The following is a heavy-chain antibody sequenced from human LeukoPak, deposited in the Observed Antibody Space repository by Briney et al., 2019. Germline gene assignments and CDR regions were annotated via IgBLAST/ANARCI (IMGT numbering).Heavy chain of an antibody. Sequence: SVKVSCKASGGTFSSYAISWVRQAPGQGLEWMGGIIPIFGTANYAQKFQGRVTITADESTSTAYMELSSLRSEDTAVYYCAATLRFLERLYMDVWGKGTTVTVSS. J-gene: IGHJ6*03. CDR3: AATLRFLERLYMDV. CDR1: GGTFSSYA. V-gene: IGHV1-69*01. D-gene: IGHD3-3*01. CDR2: IIPIFGTA.